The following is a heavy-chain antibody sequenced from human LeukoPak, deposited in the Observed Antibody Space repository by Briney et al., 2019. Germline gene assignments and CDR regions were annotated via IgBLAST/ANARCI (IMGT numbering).Heavy chain of an antibody. CDR2: INPNSGDT. CDR1: GYTFTSND. V-gene: IGHV1-8*01. Sequence: ASVKVSCTASGYTFTSNDINWVRQATGQGPEWMGWINPNSGDTGYAQKFQGRVTITRDTSISTAYMELSSLKSEDTAVYYCARHLLTTFDYWGQGSLVIVSS. J-gene: IGHJ4*02. CDR3: ARHLLTTFDY. D-gene: IGHD4/OR15-4a*01.